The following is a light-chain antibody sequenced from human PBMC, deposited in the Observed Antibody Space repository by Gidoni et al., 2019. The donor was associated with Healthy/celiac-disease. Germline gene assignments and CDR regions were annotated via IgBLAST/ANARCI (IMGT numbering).Light chain of an antibody. CDR2: DAS. J-gene: IGKJ1*01. CDR1: QSVSSY. V-gene: IGKV3-11*01. Sequence: EIGLTQSPATLSLSPGERATLSCRASQSVSSYLDWYQQKPGQAPRLLLYDASNRATGIPARFSGSGSGTDFTLTISSLEPEDFAVYYCQQRSNWWTFGQGTKVEIK. CDR3: QQRSNWWT.